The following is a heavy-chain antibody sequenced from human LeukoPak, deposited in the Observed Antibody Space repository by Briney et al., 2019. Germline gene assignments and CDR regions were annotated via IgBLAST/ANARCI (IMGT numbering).Heavy chain of an antibody. CDR2: ISSSSSYI. CDR3: ARDSRGSGSYYKN. J-gene: IGHJ4*02. D-gene: IGHD3-10*01. Sequence: PGGSLRLSCAASGFTFSSYSMNWVRQAPGKGLEWVSSISSSSSYIYYADSVKGRFTISRDNAKSSLYLQMNSLRAEDTAVYYCARDSRGSGSYYKNWGQGTLVTVSS. V-gene: IGHV3-21*01. CDR1: GFTFSSYS.